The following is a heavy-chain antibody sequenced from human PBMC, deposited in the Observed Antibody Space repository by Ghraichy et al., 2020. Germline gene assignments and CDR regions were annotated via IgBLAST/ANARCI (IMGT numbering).Heavy chain of an antibody. CDR3: AGWGGYCSSATCCHGFFDF. J-gene: IGHJ4*02. V-gene: IGHV1-18*01. Sequence: ASVKVSCEVSGYNILTYGVSWVRQAPGQGLEWMGWISAYSGKTDYAQAFQGRVTVAMDTSTNTAYMELRSLKSDDTAVYYCAGWGGYCSSATCCHGFFDFWGQGTLVTVSS. D-gene: IGHD2-2*01. CDR2: ISAYSGKT. CDR1: GYNILTYG.